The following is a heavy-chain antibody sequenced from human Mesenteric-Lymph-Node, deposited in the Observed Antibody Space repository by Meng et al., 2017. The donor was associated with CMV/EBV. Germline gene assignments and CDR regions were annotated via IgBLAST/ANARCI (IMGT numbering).Heavy chain of an antibody. CDR3: AKDYSGHLYFFDY. J-gene: IGHJ4*02. CDR1: GFTFSSYW. Sequence: GESLKISCAASGFTFSSYWMHWVRQAPGKGLVWVSRINSDGSSTSYADSVKGRFTISRDDAKNSVYLQMNSLRAEDSAIYYCAKDYSGHLYFFDYWGQGNLVTVSS. CDR2: INSDGSST. D-gene: IGHD3-22*01. V-gene: IGHV3-74*01.